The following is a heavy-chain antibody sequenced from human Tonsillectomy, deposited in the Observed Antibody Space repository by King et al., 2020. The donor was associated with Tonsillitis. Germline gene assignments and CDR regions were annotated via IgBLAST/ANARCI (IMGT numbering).Heavy chain of an antibody. J-gene: IGHJ6*02. D-gene: IGHD2-2*01. CDR3: ARSAGYCSSTSCYSVYYYYGMDV. Sequence: VQLVESGGGLVQPGGSLRLSCAASGFTFSSYNMHWVRQAPGKGLEWVSYISSSSTTLYYTDSVKGRFTISRENAKNSLSLQMNSLRDEDTAVYYCARSAGYCSSTSCYSVYYYYGMDVWGQGTTVTVSS. V-gene: IGHV3-48*02. CDR2: ISSSSTTL. CDR1: GFTFSSYN.